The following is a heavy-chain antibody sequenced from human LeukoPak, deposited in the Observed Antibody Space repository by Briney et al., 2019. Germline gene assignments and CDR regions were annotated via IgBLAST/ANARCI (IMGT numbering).Heavy chain of an antibody. CDR1: GESFCGYY. CDR2: INHSGST. Sequence: SETLSLTCAVYGESFCGYYWSWIRQLPGKGLEWIGEINHSGSTNYNPSLKSRVTISVDTSKNQFSLKLSSVTAADTAVYYCARGVYGPTAYSSSSDYYYGMDVWGQGTTVTVSS. J-gene: IGHJ6*02. V-gene: IGHV4-34*01. CDR3: ARGVYGPTAYSSSSDYYYGMDV. D-gene: IGHD6-6*01.